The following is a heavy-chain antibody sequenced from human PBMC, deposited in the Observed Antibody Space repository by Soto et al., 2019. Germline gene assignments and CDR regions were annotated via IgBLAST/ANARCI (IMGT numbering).Heavy chain of an antibody. CDR1: VLSCIGFY. CDR2: ISNSGDTI. Sequence: CXRLSGSAGVLSCIGFYIILIRQAPGKGLEWVSYISNSGDTIYYADSVNGRFTISRDNAKNSVYLQMNSVRAEDTAVYYCAYKMWEFDIWGHGTMV. J-gene: IGHJ3*02. CDR3: AYKMWEFDI. D-gene: IGHD1-26*01. V-gene: IGHV3-11*01.